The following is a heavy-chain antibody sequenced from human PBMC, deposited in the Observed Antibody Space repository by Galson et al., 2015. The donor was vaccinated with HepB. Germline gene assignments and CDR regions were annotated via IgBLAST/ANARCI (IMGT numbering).Heavy chain of an antibody. J-gene: IGHJ5*02. D-gene: IGHD3-3*01. CDR3: AHRPPYYNFWSGFYRNWFDP. CDR1: VFSLSTAGMG. CDR2: IYWDDAK. V-gene: IGHV2-5*02. Sequence: PPLVKPTQTLTLTCTFSVFSLSTAGMGVGWIRQPPGKALEWLALIYWDDAKRYSPSLQSRLTITKATSKNHVVLTMTDMDPVDTATYYCAHRPPYYNFWSGFYRNWFDPWGQGTLVTVSS.